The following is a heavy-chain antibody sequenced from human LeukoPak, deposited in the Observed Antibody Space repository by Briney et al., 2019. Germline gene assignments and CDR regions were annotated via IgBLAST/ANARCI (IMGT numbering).Heavy chain of an antibody. Sequence: SETLSLTCTVSGGFISGSHYYWAWLRQPPGKGLGWIGMINYSGNRHYNPSLWSRATISVDTSTNQFSLNLNSVTAADTAVYYCARGYDYWGQGTLVAVSS. J-gene: IGHJ4*02. V-gene: IGHV4-39*01. CDR3: ARGYDY. CDR2: INYSGNR. D-gene: IGHD3-22*01. CDR1: GGFISGSHYY.